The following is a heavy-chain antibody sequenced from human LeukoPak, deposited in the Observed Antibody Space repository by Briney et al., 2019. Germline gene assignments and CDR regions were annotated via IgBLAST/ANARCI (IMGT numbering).Heavy chain of an antibody. CDR3: AKNGDRGAYCSGGSCYPYYYYYIDV. V-gene: IGHV3-23*01. Sequence: GGSLRLSCAASGFTFSSYGMSWVRQAPGKGLEWVSAISATGGTTYYADSVKGRFTISRDNPKNTLYLQMNSLRAEDTAIYYCAKNGDRGAYCSGGSCYPYYYYYIDVWGKGTTVTISS. CDR2: ISATGGTT. CDR1: GFTFSSYG. D-gene: IGHD2-15*01. J-gene: IGHJ6*03.